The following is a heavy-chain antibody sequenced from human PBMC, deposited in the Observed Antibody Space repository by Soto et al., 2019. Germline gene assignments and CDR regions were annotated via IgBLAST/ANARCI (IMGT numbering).Heavy chain of an antibody. J-gene: IGHJ4*02. Sequence: SVKVSCKASGFTFITYGFSWVRQAAGQGLEWMGWMNPNNGNAGFAQKFRGRINVTRNTSISTAYLELSSLRSDDSAVYFCARRKERSGPYYLDLWGQGTQVTVSS. V-gene: IGHV1-8*01. D-gene: IGHD6-25*01. CDR1: GFTFITYG. CDR3: ARRKERSGPYYLDL. CDR2: MNPNNGNA.